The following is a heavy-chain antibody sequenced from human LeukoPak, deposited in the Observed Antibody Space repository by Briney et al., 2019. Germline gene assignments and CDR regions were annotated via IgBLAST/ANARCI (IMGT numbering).Heavy chain of an antibody. Sequence: GGSLGLSCAASGFTFSSYWMSWVRQAPGKGLEWVANLNQDGSGKYYVDSVKGRFTISRDNAKNSLYLQMNSLRAEDTAVYYGARGHYGMDVWGQGTTVTVSS. V-gene: IGHV3-7*01. CDR1: GFTFSSYW. CDR2: LNQDGSGK. CDR3: ARGHYGMDV. J-gene: IGHJ6*02.